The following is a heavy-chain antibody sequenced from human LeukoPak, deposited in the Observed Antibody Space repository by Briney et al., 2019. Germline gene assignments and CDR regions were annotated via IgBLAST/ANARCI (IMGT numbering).Heavy chain of an antibody. Sequence: PSETLSLTCTVSGGSISSSSYYWGWIRQPPGKGLEWIGSIYCAGSAYYNPSLKTRVTMSVDTSKNQFSLRLSSVTAADTAVYSCARHPETYSYFDFWGQGTLVTVSS. CDR3: ARHPETYSYFDF. J-gene: IGHJ4*02. CDR1: GGSISSSSYY. D-gene: IGHD5-18*01. V-gene: IGHV4-39*01. CDR2: IYCAGSA.